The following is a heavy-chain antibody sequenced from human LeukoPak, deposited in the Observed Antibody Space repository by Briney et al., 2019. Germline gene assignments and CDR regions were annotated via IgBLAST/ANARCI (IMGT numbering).Heavy chain of an antibody. Sequence: ASVKVSCKASGYTFTSYNIHWVRQATGQGLEWMGWMNPNSGNTGYAQKFQGRVTITGNTSISTAYMEVSSLRSEDTAVYYCARRASSSGWGGYYYYMDVWGKGTTVTVSS. J-gene: IGHJ6*03. V-gene: IGHV1-8*03. CDR2: MNPNSGNT. D-gene: IGHD6-19*01. CDR1: GYTFTSYN. CDR3: ARRASSSGWGGYYYYMDV.